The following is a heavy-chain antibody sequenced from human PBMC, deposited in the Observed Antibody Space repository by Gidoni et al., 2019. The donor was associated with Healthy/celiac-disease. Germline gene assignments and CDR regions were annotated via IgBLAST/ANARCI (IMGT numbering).Heavy chain of an antibody. Sequence: EVQLLESGGGLLQPGMSLRLSCAASGFTFDDDAMHCFRQAPGKGLEWVSGISWNSGSIGYADSVKGRFTISRDNAKNSLYLQMNSLRAEDTALYYCAKDRRTMVRGVIIKDGCAFDIWGQGTMVTVSS. CDR2: ISWNSGSI. D-gene: IGHD3-10*01. CDR1: GFTFDDDA. J-gene: IGHJ3*02. CDR3: AKDRRTMVRGVIIKDGCAFDI. V-gene: IGHV3-9*01.